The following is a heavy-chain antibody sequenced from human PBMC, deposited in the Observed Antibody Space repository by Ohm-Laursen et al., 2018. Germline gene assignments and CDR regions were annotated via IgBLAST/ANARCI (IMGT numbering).Heavy chain of an antibody. V-gene: IGHV4-38-2*01. CDR3: ARHQTAIPPRFDP. Sequence: SETLSLTCAVSGYSISSGYYWGWIRQPPGKGLEWIGSIYHSGSTYYNPSLKSRVTISVDTSKTQLSLKLSSVTAADTAVYYCARHQTAIPPRFDPWGQGTLVTVSS. J-gene: IGHJ5*02. D-gene: IGHD5-18*01. CDR1: GYSISSGYY. CDR2: IYHSGST.